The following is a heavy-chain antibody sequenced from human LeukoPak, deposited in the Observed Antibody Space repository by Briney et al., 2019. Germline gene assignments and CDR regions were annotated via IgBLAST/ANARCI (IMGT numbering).Heavy chain of an antibody. Sequence: GGSLRLSCAASGFTFSNAWMNWVRQAPGKGLEWVGRIKSKTDGGTTDYAAPVKGRFTISRDDSKNTLYLKMNSLKTEDTAVYYCTTYSVLLWFGESYYFDYWGQGTLVTVSS. V-gene: IGHV3-15*07. D-gene: IGHD3-10*01. CDR1: GFTFSNAW. J-gene: IGHJ4*02. CDR3: TTYSVLLWFGESYYFDY. CDR2: IKSKTDGGTT.